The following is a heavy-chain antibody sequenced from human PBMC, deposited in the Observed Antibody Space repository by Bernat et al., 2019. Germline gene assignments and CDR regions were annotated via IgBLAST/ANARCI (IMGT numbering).Heavy chain of an antibody. CDR1: EFSVSTNY. CDR2: IYSGGAT. V-gene: IGHV3-66*02. J-gene: IGHJ5*02. Sequence: EVLLVESGGGVVQPGGSLRLSCVASEFSVSTNYMSWVRQAPGKGLEWVSVIYSGGATDYGESVKRLFTISRDISKNSLHLRMNSLRVEDTAVYYCASATWDTGMVTSWFDTWGQGALVPVSS. CDR3: ASATWDTGMVTSWFDT. D-gene: IGHD5-18*01.